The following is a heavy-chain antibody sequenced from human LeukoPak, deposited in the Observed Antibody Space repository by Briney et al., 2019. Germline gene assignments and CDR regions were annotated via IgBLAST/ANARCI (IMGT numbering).Heavy chain of an antibody. CDR2: IKQDGSEK. Sequence: GGSLRLPCAASGFTFSSYWMSGVRQAPGKELKWLANIKQDGSEKYYVDSVKGRFTISRDNAKNSLYLQMNSLRAEDTAVYYCARDAFDAFNSGSYSDYWGQGTLVTVSS. D-gene: IGHD1-26*01. CDR3: ARDAFDAFNSGSYSDY. V-gene: IGHV3-7*01. CDR1: GFTFSSYW. J-gene: IGHJ4*02.